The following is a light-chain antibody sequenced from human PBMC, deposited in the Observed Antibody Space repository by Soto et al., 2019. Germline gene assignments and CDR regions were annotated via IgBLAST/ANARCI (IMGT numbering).Light chain of an antibody. CDR1: SSDVGGYNY. J-gene: IGLJ3*02. CDR2: EVS. CDR3: SSYAGSNNGV. V-gene: IGLV2-8*01. Sequence: QSALTQPPSASGSPGQSVTISCTGTSSDVGGYNYVSWYQQHPGKAPKLMIYEVSKRPSGVPDRFSGSKSGNTASLTVSGLQAEDEADYYCSSYAGSNNGVFGGWTKLTVL.